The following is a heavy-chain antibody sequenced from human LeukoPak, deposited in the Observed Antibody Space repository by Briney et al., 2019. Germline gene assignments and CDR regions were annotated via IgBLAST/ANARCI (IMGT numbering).Heavy chain of an antibody. V-gene: IGHV4-31*03. D-gene: IGHD2-21*01. CDR1: GDSISSGGYY. CDR2: IYYSGTT. CDR3: ARANCVGDGSYYSAY. J-gene: IGHJ4*02. Sequence: SQTLSLTCTVSGDSISSGGYYWSWIRQHPGKGLEWIGYIYYSGTTYYNPSLKSRVTISVDTSKNQFSLKLSSVTAADTAVYYCARANCVGDGSYYSAYWGQGTLVTFSS.